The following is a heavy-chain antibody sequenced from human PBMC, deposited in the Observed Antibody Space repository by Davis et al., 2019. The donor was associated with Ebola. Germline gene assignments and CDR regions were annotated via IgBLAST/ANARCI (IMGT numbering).Heavy chain of an antibody. CDR2: ISQRSSYT. V-gene: IGHV3-11*06. CDR3: ATHFGVVTEGSVDD. J-gene: IGHJ4*02. D-gene: IGHD2-21*02. CDR1: GFTFSDFY. Sequence: GESLKISCAASGFTFSDFYMSWIRQAPGKGLEWISYISQRSSYTNYADSVKGRFTISRDDAKSSLYLQMNNLRAEDTAVYYCATHFGVVTEGSVDDWGQGTLVTVSS.